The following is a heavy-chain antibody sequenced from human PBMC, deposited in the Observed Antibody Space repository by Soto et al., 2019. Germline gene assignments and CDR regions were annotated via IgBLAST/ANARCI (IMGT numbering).Heavy chain of an antibody. CDR2: IYYSGST. V-gene: IGHV4-31*03. D-gene: IGHD1-26*01. Sequence: PSETLSLTCTVSGGSISSGGYYWSWIRQHPGKGLEWIGYIYYSGSTYYNPSLKSRVTISVDTSKNQFSLNLSSVTAADTAVYYCARQVGATHYYGMDVWGQGTPVTVSS. J-gene: IGHJ6*02. CDR3: ARQVGATHYYGMDV. CDR1: GGSISSGGYY.